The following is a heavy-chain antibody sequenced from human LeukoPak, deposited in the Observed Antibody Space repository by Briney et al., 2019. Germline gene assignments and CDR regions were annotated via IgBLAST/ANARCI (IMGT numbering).Heavy chain of an antibody. D-gene: IGHD1-26*01. CDR3: ARGGWELHFDY. CDR1: GGSISSSSYY. V-gene: IGHV4-61*05. CDR2: IYYSGST. Sequence: PSETLSLTCTVSGGSISSSSYYWGWIRQPPGKGLEWIGYIYYSGSTNYNPSLKSRVTISVDTSKNQFSLKLSSVTAADTAVYYCARGGWELHFDYWGQGTLVTVSS. J-gene: IGHJ4*02.